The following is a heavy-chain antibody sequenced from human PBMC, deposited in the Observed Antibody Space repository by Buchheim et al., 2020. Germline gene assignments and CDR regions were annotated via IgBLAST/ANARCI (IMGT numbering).Heavy chain of an antibody. CDR1: GFTFSSSW. CDR2: MNSDGSNT. Sequence: EVQLVESGGGLVQPGGSLRLSCAASGFTFSSSWMHWVRQAPGKGLVWVSRMNSDGSNTSYAESVRGRFTISRDNAKNSLYLQMNSLGAEDTAGDYCARDFGGPSDCWGQGTL. V-gene: IGHV3-74*01. CDR3: ARDFGGPSDC. D-gene: IGHD3-16*01. J-gene: IGHJ4*02.